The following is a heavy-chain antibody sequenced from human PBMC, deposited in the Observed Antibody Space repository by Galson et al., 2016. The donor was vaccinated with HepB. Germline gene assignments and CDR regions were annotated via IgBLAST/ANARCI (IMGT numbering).Heavy chain of an antibody. CDR2: INYSGTT. CDR3: AGQMTALMSIDY. Sequence: ETLSLTCTISGGSNSRFYWSWVRQSPEKGLEWIGDINYSGTTNYNSSLKSRVTISVDMSKSQFSLKLNSVTAADTAVYYCAGQMTALMSIDYWGQGTLVTVSS. V-gene: IGHV4-59*01. CDR1: GGSNSRFY. D-gene: IGHD2-21*02. J-gene: IGHJ4*02.